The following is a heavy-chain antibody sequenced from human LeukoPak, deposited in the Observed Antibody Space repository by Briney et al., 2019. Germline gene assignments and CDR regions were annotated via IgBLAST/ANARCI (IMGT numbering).Heavy chain of an antibody. CDR2: IKQDGSEK. CDR3: AREDDWNYEDY. CDR1: GFTFSSYW. J-gene: IGHJ4*02. D-gene: IGHD1-7*01. V-gene: IGHV3-7*01. Sequence: PGGSLRLSCAASGFTFSSYWMSWVRQAPGKRLEWVANIKQDGSEKYYVNSVKGRFTISRDNAKNSLYLQMNSLRAEDTAIYFCAREDDWNYEDYWGQGTLVTVSS.